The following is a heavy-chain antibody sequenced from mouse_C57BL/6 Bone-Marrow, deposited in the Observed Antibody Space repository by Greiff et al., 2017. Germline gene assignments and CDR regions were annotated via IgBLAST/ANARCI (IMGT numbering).Heavy chain of an antibody. CDR2: ISSGSSTI. CDR1: GFTFSDYG. J-gene: IGHJ3*01. V-gene: IGHV5-17*01. CDR3: ARPGYYGSFAY. Sequence: EVMLVESGGGLVKPGGSLKLSCAASGFTFSDYGMHWVRQAPEKGLEWVAYISSGSSTIYYADTVKGRFTISRDNAKNTLFLQMTSLRSEDTAMYYCARPGYYGSFAYWGQGTLVTVSA. D-gene: IGHD1-1*01.